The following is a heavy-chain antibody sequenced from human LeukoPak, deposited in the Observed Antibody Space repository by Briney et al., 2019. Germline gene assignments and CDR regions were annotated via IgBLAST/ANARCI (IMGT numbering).Heavy chain of an antibody. J-gene: IGHJ6*03. D-gene: IGHD1-26*01. CDR1: GFTFSSYW. CDR3: ARNGELDYYYYMDV. CDR2: IKQDGSEK. Sequence: AGGSLRLSCAASGFTFSSYWMSWVRQAPGKGLEWVANIKQDGSEKYYVDSVKGRFTISRDNAKNSLYLQMNSLRAEDTAVYYCARNGELDYYYYMDVWGKGTTVTVSS. V-gene: IGHV3-7*01.